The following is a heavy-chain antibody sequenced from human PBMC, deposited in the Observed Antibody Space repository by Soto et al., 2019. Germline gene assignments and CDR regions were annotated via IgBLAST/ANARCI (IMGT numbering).Heavy chain of an antibody. CDR2: IYYSGST. D-gene: IGHD4-17*01. V-gene: IGHV4-59*01. Sequence: SVTLSLTCTVTSGSIGRYYWSWIRQPPGKGLEWIGYIYYSGSTNYNPSLKSRVTISVDTSKNQFSLKLSSVTAADTAVYYCARIDYGACGAAFDIWGQETMLTVSS. CDR3: ARIDYGACGAAFDI. J-gene: IGHJ3*02. CDR1: SGSIGRYY.